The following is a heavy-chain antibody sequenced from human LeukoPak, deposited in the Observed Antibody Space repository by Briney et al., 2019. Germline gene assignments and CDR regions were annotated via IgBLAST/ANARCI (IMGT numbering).Heavy chain of an antibody. J-gene: IGHJ5*02. D-gene: IGHD4-17*01. Sequence: SETLSLTCAVYGGSFSGYYWSWIRQPPGKGLEWIGEINHSGSTNYNPSLKSRVTISVDTSKNQFSLKLSSVTAADTAVYYCARTTWDWFDPWGQGTLVTVSS. V-gene: IGHV4-34*01. CDR1: GGSFSGYY. CDR3: ARTTWDWFDP. CDR2: INHSGST.